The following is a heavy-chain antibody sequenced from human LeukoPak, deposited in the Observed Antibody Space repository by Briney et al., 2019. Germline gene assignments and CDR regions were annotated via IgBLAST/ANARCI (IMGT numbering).Heavy chain of an antibody. J-gene: IGHJ5*02. CDR3: ARVSGSYWSDP. Sequence: GASVKVSCKASGYTFTGYYMHWVRQAPGQGLEWMGWISAYNGNTNYAQKLQGRVTMTTDTSTSTAYMELRSLRSDDTAVYYCARVSGSYWSDPWGQGTLVTVSS. V-gene: IGHV1-18*04. CDR1: GYTFTGYY. D-gene: IGHD1-26*01. CDR2: ISAYNGNT.